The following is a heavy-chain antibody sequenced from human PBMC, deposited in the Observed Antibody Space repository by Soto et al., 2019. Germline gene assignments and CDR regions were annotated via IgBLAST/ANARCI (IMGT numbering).Heavy chain of an antibody. Sequence: QLQLKESGSGLVKPSQTLSLTCAASVGSLSSGGYSWRWIRQPPGKGLEWIGYIYHSGSTYYNPSLKSRVTISVDRSKNQFSLKLSSVTAADTAVYYCAAGGGLPRYYWGQGTLVTVSS. J-gene: IGHJ4*02. CDR3: AAGGGLPRYY. V-gene: IGHV4-30-2*01. CDR1: VGSLSSGGYS. D-gene: IGHD5-12*01. CDR2: IYHSGST.